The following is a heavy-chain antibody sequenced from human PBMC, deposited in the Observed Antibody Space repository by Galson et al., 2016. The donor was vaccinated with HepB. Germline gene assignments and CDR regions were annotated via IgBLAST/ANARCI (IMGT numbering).Heavy chain of an antibody. CDR3: TRGGLEPFDY. Sequence: SLRLSCAASGFTLSVYWMHWVRQAPGRGLMWVSRINPDASTINYSDSVRGRFTISRDNARSTLYLQMNSLRVEDTGVYYCTRGGLEPFDYWGQGILVTVSS. J-gene: IGHJ4*02. D-gene: IGHD1-1*01. CDR1: GFTLSVYW. CDR2: INPDASTI. V-gene: IGHV3-74*01.